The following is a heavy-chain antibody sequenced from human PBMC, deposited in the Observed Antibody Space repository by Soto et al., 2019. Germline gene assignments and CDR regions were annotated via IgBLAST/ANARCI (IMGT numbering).Heavy chain of an antibody. CDR2: ISWNSGSI. D-gene: IGHD6-13*01. CDR3: VRSWDY. J-gene: IGHJ4*02. V-gene: IGHV3-9*01. Sequence: GGSLRLSCAASGFTFGDYAMQWVRQAPGKGLEWVSAISWNSGSIDYADSVKGRFTISRDNSKSTVDLQMNGLRVDDTAIYYCVRSWDYWGRGTVVTVSS. CDR1: GFTFGDYA.